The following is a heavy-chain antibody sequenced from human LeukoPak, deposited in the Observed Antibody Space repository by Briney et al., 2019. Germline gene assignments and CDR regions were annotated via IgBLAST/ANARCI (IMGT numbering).Heavy chain of an antibody. J-gene: IGHJ4*02. D-gene: IGHD6-25*01. CDR3: TRRVAAPQVYYFDY. V-gene: IGHV4-39*01. Sequence: SSETLSLTHTVSGGSITRSTDRGWIRQTPGKGLEWIGTSYYSGSTYYNPPLKSRVTISVETSNRHFSLRLHSVTGAHAAVQYCTRRVAAPQVYYFDYWGQGTLVSVSS. CDR1: GGSITRSTD. CDR2: SYYSGST.